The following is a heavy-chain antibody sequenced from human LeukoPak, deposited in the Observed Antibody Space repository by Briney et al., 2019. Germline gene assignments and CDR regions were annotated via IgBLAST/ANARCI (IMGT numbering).Heavy chain of an antibody. Sequence: GGSLRLSCAASGFTFTTYWMSWVRQAPGKGLEWVANIKRDGSDKYYVDSVKGRFTISRDNAKNSLYLQMNSLRADDTAVYYCSRGGRGDYWGQGTLVTVSS. CDR3: SRGGRGDY. J-gene: IGHJ4*02. CDR2: IKRDGSDK. V-gene: IGHV3-7*01. D-gene: IGHD3-16*01. CDR1: GFTFTTYW.